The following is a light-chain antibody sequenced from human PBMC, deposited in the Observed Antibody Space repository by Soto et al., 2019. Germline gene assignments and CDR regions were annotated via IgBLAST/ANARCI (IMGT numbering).Light chain of an antibody. V-gene: IGLV2-14*01. CDR1: SSDVGGYNY. Sequence: QSALTQPASVSGSPGQSITISCTGTSSDVGGYNYVSWYQQHPGKAPKLMIYDVSNRPSGVSNRFSGSKSGNTASLTISGLQAEDEADSYCSSYTSSSTLDRVFGGGTKVTVL. CDR3: SSYTSSSTLDRV. J-gene: IGLJ2*01. CDR2: DVS.